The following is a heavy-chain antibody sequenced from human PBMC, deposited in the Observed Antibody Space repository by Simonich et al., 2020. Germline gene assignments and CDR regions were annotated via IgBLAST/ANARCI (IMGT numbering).Heavy chain of an antibody. Sequence: QVQLVQSGAEVKKPGASVKVSCKASGYTVTGYYMHWGRQAPGQGLEWMGRNNPNSGGTTYAQKFQGRVTMTRDTSISTAYMELSRLRSDDTAVYYCASGWDWGFSHMSDYWGQGTLVTVSS. J-gene: IGHJ4*02. CDR1: GYTVTGYY. CDR2: NNPNSGGT. D-gene: IGHD7-27*01. CDR3: ASGWDWGFSHMSDY. V-gene: IGHV1-2*06.